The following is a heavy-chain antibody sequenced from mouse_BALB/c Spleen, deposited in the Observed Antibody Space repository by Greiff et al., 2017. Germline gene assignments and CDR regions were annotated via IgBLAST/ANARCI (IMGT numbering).Heavy chain of an antibody. CDR2: ISSGGSYT. D-gene: IGHD1-1*01. V-gene: IGHV5-6-4*01. CDR3: TREGSITTVYYFDY. CDR1: GFTFSSYT. J-gene: IGHJ2*01. Sequence: EVQVVESGGGLVKPGGSLKLSCAASGFTFSSYTMSWVRQTPEKRLEWVATISSGGSYTYYPDSVKGRFTISRDNAKNTLYLQMSSLKSEDTAMYYCTREGSITTVYYFDYWGQGTTLTVSS.